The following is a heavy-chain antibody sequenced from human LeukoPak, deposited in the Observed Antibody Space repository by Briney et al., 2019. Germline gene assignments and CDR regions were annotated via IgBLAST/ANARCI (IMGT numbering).Heavy chain of an antibody. CDR2: ISSSGSTI. CDR3: ARGGSGLYDILTGQEFDY. Sequence: GGSLRLSCAASGFTVSSNYMSWVRQAPGKGLEWVSYISSSGSTIYYADSVKGRFTISRDNAKNSLYLQMNSLRAEDTAVYYCARGGSGLYDILTGQEFDYWGQGTLVTVSS. CDR1: GFTVSSNY. V-gene: IGHV3-11*04. J-gene: IGHJ4*02. D-gene: IGHD3-9*01.